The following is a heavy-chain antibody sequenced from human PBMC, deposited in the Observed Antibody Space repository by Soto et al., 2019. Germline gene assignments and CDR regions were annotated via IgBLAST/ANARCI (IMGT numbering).Heavy chain of an antibody. D-gene: IGHD3-9*01. CDR1: GFTFGPFY. J-gene: IGHJ4*02. CDR3: AREFHGGILTGCYNLDY. CDR2: INGDGTTT. V-gene: IGHV3-74*01. Sequence: SLRLSCAASGFTFGPFYMHWVRQAPGKGLEWVSHINGDGTTTVYADSVKGRFTISRDNAKNTLYLQMTSLRAEDTAVYYCAREFHGGILTGCYNLDYWGQGTLVTV.